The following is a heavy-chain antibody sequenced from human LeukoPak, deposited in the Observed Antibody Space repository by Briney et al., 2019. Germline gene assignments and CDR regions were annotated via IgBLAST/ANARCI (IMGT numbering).Heavy chain of an antibody. Sequence: GSLSLSCAASGFTFSSYRINWVRQAPGKGLEWVSSISSSSSYIYYADSVKGRFTISRDNAKNSLYLQMNTLRAEDTAVYYCARDLVWFGEPKGYYNYMDVWGKGTTVTVSS. CDR3: ARDLVWFGEPKGYYNYMDV. J-gene: IGHJ6*03. D-gene: IGHD3-10*01. CDR1: GFTFSSYR. CDR2: ISSSSSYI. V-gene: IGHV3-21*01.